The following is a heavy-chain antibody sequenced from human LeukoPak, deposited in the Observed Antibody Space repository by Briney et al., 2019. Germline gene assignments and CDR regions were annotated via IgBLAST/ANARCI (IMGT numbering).Heavy chain of an antibody. Sequence: GGSLRLSCAASGFTVSSNYMSWVRQAPGKGLEWVSVIYSGGSTYYADSVKGRFTISRDNSKNTVYLQMNSLRAEDTAVYYCARADCSSTSCPDAFDIWGQGTMVTVSS. D-gene: IGHD2-2*01. V-gene: IGHV3-53*01. CDR1: GFTVSSNY. CDR2: IYSGGST. J-gene: IGHJ3*02. CDR3: ARADCSSTSCPDAFDI.